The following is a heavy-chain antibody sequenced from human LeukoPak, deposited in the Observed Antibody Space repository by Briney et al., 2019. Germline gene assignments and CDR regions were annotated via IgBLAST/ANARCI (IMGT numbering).Heavy chain of an antibody. CDR1: GFTFSAYT. J-gene: IGHJ4*02. CDR2: ISSGSSSV. D-gene: IGHD5-12*01. V-gene: IGHV3-48*04. Sequence: PGGSLRLSCSASGFTFSAYTMNWVRQAPGQGLEWVSYISSGSSSVYNADSVKGRFTISRDNAKNSLYLQMNSLRADDTAVYYCARPVDYNAGDYWGQGTLVTVSS. CDR3: ARPVDYNAGDY.